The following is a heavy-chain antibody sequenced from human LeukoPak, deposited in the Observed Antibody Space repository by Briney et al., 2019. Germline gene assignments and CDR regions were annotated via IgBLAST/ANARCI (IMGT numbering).Heavy chain of an antibody. Sequence: GASVKVSCKASGGTFSSYAISWVRQAPGQGLEWMGGIIPIFGTANYAQKFQGRVTITADKSTSTAYMELSSLRSEDTAVYYCARDLSPHFYYYYYMDVWGKGTTVTVSS. V-gene: IGHV1-69*06. J-gene: IGHJ6*03. CDR1: GGTFSSYA. CDR3: ARDLSPHFYYYYYMDV. CDR2: IIPIFGTA.